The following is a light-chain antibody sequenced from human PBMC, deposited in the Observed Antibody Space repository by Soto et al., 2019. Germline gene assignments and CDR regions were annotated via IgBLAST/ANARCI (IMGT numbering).Light chain of an antibody. V-gene: IGKV3-20*01. CDR1: QYVSTTF. CDR2: GTS. CDR3: QQYGSSPLT. J-gene: IGKJ4*01. Sequence: EIVLTQSPGNLSLSPGERATLSCRASQYVSTTFFAWYQQKPGQAPRLLIYGTSNRATGIPDRFSGSGSGTDFTLTISRPEPEDFAVYYCQQYGSSPLTFGGGTRMEIK.